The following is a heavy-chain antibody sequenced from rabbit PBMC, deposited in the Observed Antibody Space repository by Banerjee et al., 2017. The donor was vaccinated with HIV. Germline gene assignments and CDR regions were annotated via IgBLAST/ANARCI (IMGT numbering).Heavy chain of an antibody. Sequence: QEQLEESGGDLVKPGASLTLTCTASGFSFSSSYWICWVRQAPGKGLEWIACIYGGSSGRTYYASWAKGRFTISKTSSTTVTLQMTSLTAADTATYFCARDRSTSDNVGYYGMDLWGPGTLVTVS. CDR1: GFSFSSSYW. J-gene: IGHJ6*01. V-gene: IGHV1S45*01. D-gene: IGHD1-1*01. CDR3: ARDRSTSDNVGYYGMDL. CDR2: IYGGSSGRT.